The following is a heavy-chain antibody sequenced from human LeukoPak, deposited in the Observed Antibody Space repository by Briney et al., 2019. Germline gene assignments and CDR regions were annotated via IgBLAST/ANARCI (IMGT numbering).Heavy chain of an antibody. CDR1: GFTFNNYA. D-gene: IGHD4-17*01. CDR3: ARDYADYVGYFFFDY. CDR2: ISSGGETT. J-gene: IGHJ4*02. Sequence: GGSLRLSCAASGFTFNNYAMNWVRQAPGKGLEWVSSISSGGETTYYADSAKGRFTISRDNSQNTLYLQMNSLRAEDTAVYYCARDYADYVGYFFFDYWGQGTLVTVSS. V-gene: IGHV3-23*01.